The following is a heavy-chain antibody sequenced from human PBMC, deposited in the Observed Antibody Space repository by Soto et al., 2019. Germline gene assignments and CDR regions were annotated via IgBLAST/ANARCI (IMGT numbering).Heavy chain of an antibody. V-gene: IGHV3-33*01. J-gene: IGHJ6*02. CDR1: GFTFSSYG. CDR3: ARGYYDILTGYLEREYYYYGMDV. CDR2: IWYDGSNK. D-gene: IGHD3-9*01. Sequence: GGSLRLSCAASGFTFSSYGMHWVRQAPGKGLEWVAVIWYDGSNKYYADSVKGRFTISRDNSKNTLYLQMNSLRAEDTAVYYCARGYYDILTGYLEREYYYYGMDVWGQGTTVTVSS.